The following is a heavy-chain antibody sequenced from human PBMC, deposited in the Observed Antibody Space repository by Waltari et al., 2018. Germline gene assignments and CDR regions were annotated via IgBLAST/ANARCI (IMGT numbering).Heavy chain of an antibody. Sequence: QVQLQESGPGLVKPSQTLSLTCTVSGGSISSGSYYWSWIRQPAGKGLEWIGRIYTSGSTNYNPALKSRVTRSVDTSKNQFSRKLSSVTAADTAVYYCARDSPEGSSWYGSYYYYGMDVWGQGTTVTVSS. CDR1: GGSISSGSYY. J-gene: IGHJ6*02. V-gene: IGHV4-61*02. CDR2: IYTSGST. CDR3: ARDSPEGSSWYGSYYYYGMDV. D-gene: IGHD6-13*01.